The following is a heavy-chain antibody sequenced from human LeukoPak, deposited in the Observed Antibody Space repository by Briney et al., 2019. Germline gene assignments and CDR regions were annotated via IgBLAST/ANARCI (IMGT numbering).Heavy chain of an antibody. D-gene: IGHD5-18*01. V-gene: IGHV3-30*18. Sequence: GRSLRLSCAASGFTFSSYGMHWVRQAPGKGLEWVAVISVDGSNEYYADSVKGRFTISRDNSKNTLYLQMNSLRPEDTAVYYCAKVVGYTNGPEWGQGTLVTVSS. J-gene: IGHJ4*02. CDR2: ISVDGSNE. CDR3: AKVVGYTNGPE. CDR1: GFTFSSYG.